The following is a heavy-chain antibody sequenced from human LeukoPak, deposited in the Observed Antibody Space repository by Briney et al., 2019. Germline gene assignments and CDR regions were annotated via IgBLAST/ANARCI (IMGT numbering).Heavy chain of an antibody. D-gene: IGHD3-22*01. CDR3: AKECYYDSSNYYYGMDV. Sequence: PGGSLRLSCAASGFTFSSYGMHWVRQAPGKGLEWVAVISYDGSNKYYADSVKGRFTISRDNSKNTLYLQMNSLRAEDTAVYYCAKECYYDSSNYYYGMDVWGQGTTVTVSS. V-gene: IGHV3-30*18. CDR1: GFTFSSYG. J-gene: IGHJ6*02. CDR2: ISYDGSNK.